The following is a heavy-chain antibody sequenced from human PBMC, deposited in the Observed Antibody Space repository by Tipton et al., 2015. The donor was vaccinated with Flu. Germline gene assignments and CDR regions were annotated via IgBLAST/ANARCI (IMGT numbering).Heavy chain of an antibody. Sequence: TLSLTCTVSGVSINSTTYYWGWVRQPPGKGLEWIATVFHSGLTYYNPSLKSRVSISIDTSKNQFSLRMNPVTAADSAVYYCARDFHPTSNWFDPWGQGTLVTVSS. CDR3: ARDFHPTSNWFDP. J-gene: IGHJ5*02. CDR2: VFHSGLT. CDR1: GVSINSTTYY. V-gene: IGHV4-39*07.